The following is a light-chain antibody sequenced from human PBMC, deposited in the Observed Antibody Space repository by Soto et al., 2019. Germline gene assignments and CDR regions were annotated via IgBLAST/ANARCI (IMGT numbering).Light chain of an antibody. CDR2: DAS. V-gene: IGKV3-11*01. CDR3: QQRSNWPPTWT. J-gene: IGKJ1*01. Sequence: ESVLTQPPATLSLSPGESATFSCRASQSVSIYLAWYQQKPGQAPRLLIYDASNRATGIPARFSGSGSGTDFTLTISSLEPEDFAVYYCQQRSNWPPTWTFGQRSIVYI. CDR1: QSVSIY.